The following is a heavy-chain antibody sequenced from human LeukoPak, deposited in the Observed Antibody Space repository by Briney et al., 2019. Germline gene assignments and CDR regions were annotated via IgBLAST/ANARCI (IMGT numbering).Heavy chain of an antibody. V-gene: IGHV4-59*01. CDR3: ARSSGAFDY. D-gene: IGHD3-10*01. CDR2: IYYSGST. J-gene: IGHJ4*02. CDR1: GGSISSYY. Sequence: PSGTLALTCTVSGGSISSYYWSWIRQPPGKGLEWIGYIYYSGSTNYNPSLKSRVTISVDTSKNQFSLKLSSVTAADTAVYYCARSSGAFDYWGQGTLVTVSS.